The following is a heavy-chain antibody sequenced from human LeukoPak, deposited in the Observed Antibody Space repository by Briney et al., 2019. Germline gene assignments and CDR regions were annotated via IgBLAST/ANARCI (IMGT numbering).Heavy chain of an antibody. CDR2: INHSGST. CDR1: GGSFSGYY. J-gene: IGHJ5*02. V-gene: IGHV4-34*01. CDR3: ARVGDDSGPNWFDP. Sequence: SETLSLTCAVYGGSFSGYYWSWIRQPPGKGLEWIGEINHSGSTNYNPSLKSRVTISVDTSKNQFSLKLSSVTAADTAVYYCARVGDDSGPNWFDPWSQGTLVTVSS. D-gene: IGHD3-16*01.